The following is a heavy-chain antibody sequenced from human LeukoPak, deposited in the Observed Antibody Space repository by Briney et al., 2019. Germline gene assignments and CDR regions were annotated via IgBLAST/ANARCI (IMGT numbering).Heavy chain of an antibody. CDR2: INPNSGGT. D-gene: IGHD6-6*01. CDR3: ARARWQLVPYFDS. J-gene: IGHJ4*02. V-gene: IGHV1-2*02. CDR1: GYTFTDYC. Sequence: ASVKVSCKASGYTFTDYCMHWVRQAPGQGLEWMGWINPNSGGTNFAQKFQGRVAMTRDTSISTAYLELGSLRSDDTDVYFCARARWQLVPYFDSWGQGTLVTVSS.